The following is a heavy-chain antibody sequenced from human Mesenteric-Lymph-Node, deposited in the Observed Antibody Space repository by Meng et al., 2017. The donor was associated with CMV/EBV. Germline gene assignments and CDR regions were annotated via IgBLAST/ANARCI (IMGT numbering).Heavy chain of an antibody. V-gene: IGHV3-7*01. CDR3: ARDLTGSSVY. Sequence: GGSLRLSCAASGFTFYYYTMSWVRQAPGKGPEWVANIKQDGSEKYYVDSVKGRFTISRDNAKNSLYLQMNSLRAEDTAVYYCARDLTGSSVYWGQGTLVTVSS. CDR1: GFTFYYYT. CDR2: IKQDGSEK. J-gene: IGHJ4*02. D-gene: IGHD1-20*01.